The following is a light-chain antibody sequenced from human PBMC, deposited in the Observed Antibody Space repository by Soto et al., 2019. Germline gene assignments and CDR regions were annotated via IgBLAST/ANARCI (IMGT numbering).Light chain of an antibody. CDR1: QSVSSSY. J-gene: IGKJ2*01. Sequence: EIVLTQSPGTLSLSPGERATLSCRASQSVSSSYLAWYQQKPGQAPRLLIYGASSRAPGIPARFSGSGSGTDFTITISRLEPEDFAVYYCQQYGSTPETFGQGTKLEIK. V-gene: IGKV3-20*01. CDR3: QQYGSTPET. CDR2: GAS.